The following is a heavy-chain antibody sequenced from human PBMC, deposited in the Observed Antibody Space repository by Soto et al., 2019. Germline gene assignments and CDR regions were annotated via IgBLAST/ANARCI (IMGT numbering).Heavy chain of an antibody. CDR1: GYTFTSYD. V-gene: IGHV1-8*01. Sequence: RASVKVSCKASGYTFTSYDINWVRQATGQGLEWMGWMNPNSDNTGYAQKFQGRVTMTRNTSISTAYMELSSLRSEDTAVYYCATSSSWYGDAFDIWGQGTMVTVSS. J-gene: IGHJ3*02. CDR3: ATSSSWYGDAFDI. CDR2: MNPNSDNT. D-gene: IGHD6-13*01.